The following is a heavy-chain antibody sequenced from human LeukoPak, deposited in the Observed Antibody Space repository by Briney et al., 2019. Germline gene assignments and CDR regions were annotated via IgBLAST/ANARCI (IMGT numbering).Heavy chain of an antibody. CDR2: MNPNSGNT. CDR3: AREYSSSWGSYSY. D-gene: IGHD6-13*01. J-gene: IGHJ4*02. CDR1: GYTFTSYD. Sequence: ASVKASCKASGYTFTSYDINWVRQATGQGLEWMGWMNPNSGNTGYAQKFQGRVTITRNNSISTAYMELSSLRSEDTAVYYCAREYSSSWGSYSYWGQGTLVTVSS. V-gene: IGHV1-8*03.